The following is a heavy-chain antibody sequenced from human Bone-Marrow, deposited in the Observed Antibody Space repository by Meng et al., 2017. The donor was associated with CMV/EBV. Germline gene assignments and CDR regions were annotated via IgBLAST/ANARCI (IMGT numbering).Heavy chain of an antibody. J-gene: IGHJ5*02. D-gene: IGHD4-17*01. CDR2: IYYSGNT. Sequence: LRLSCAVYGGSFSGYYWSWIRQPPGKGLEWIGYIYYSGNTYYNPSLKSRLTISVDTSKNQLSLKLNSVTAADTALYYCARTTVTTGGWFDPWGQGTLVTVSS. CDR1: GGSFSGYY. CDR3: ARTTVTTGGWFDP. V-gene: IGHV4-34*09.